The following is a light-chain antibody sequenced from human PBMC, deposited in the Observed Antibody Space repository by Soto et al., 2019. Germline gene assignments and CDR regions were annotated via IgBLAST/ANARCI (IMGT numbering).Light chain of an antibody. V-gene: IGKV1-33*01. CDR1: QDINKS. J-gene: IGKJ5*01. Sequence: DIQMTQSPSSLSASVGDRVTITCQASQDINKSLNWYQQKPGKAPNLLIYDASYLEPGVPSKFSGSGTGTGFTLTISSLQPEDIATYYCQQYDNLPITFGQGTRLE. CDR3: QQYDNLPIT. CDR2: DAS.